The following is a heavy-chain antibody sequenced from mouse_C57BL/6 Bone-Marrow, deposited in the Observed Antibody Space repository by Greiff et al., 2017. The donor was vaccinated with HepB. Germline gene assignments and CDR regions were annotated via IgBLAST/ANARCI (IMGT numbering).Heavy chain of an antibody. CDR1: GYTFTSYW. Sequence: VQLQQPGAELVMPGASVKLSCKASGYTFTSYWMHWVKQRPGQGLEWIGEIDPSDSYTNYNQKFKGKSTLTVDKSSSTAYMQLSSLTSEDSAVYYCARYGPFAYWGQGTLVTFSA. CDR2: IDPSDSYT. CDR3: ARYGPFAY. V-gene: IGHV1-69*01. D-gene: IGHD1-1*02. J-gene: IGHJ3*01.